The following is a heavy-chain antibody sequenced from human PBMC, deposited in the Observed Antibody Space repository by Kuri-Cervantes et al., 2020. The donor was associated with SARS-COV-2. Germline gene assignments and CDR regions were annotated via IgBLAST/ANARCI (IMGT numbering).Heavy chain of an antibody. Sequence: GGSLRPSCAASGFTFSSYSMNWVRQAPGKGLEWVGFIRSKAYGGTTEYAASVKGRFTISRDDSKSIAYLQMNSLKTEDTAVYYCTRENFWSGYSDYWGQGTLVTVSS. CDR3: TRENFWSGYSDY. D-gene: IGHD3-3*01. CDR2: IRSKAYGGTT. V-gene: IGHV3-49*04. J-gene: IGHJ4*02. CDR1: GFTFSSYS.